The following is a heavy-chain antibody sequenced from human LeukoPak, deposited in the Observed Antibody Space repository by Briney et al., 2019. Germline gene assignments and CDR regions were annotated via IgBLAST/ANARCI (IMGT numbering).Heavy chain of an antibody. V-gene: IGHV4-59*10. CDR3: AREGTTGRAFDS. D-gene: IGHD1-1*01. Sequence: SETLSLTCAVSGVSISTYYWSWVRQPPGKGLEWVSRIYTGVGSNYSPSLKSRLTMSVDTSKNQFSLNLSSVTAADTAVYYCAREGTTGRAFDSWGPGTPVTVSS. CDR2: IYTGVGS. J-gene: IGHJ4*02. CDR1: GVSISTYY.